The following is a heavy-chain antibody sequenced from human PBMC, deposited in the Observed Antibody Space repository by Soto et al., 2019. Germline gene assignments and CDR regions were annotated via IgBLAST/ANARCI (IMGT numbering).Heavy chain of an antibody. CDR2: ISSDGSKK. D-gene: IGHD1-26*01. CDR3: AKGSENQLLRIPEDY. CDR1: GFTFSSYG. J-gene: IGHJ4*02. V-gene: IGHV3-30*18. Sequence: QVQLVESGGGVVQPGRSLRLSCAASGFTFSSYGMHWVRQAPGKGLEWVAVISSDGSKKYYADSVKGRFAISRDNSKNTLYLQMDSLGAEDTAVYYCAKGSENQLLRIPEDYWGQGTLVTVSS.